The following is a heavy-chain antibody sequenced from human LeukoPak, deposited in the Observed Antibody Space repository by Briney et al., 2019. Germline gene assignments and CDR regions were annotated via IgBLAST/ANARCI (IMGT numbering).Heavy chain of an antibody. Sequence: SETLSLTCTVSGDSVSTINSYWGWIRQPPGKGLEWIGNVYYSGRANYSPSLRSRVTMSVDTSKNRFSLKMTSVTAADTAVYFCARLRKGRYFDYFFESWGQGAPVTVSS. V-gene: IGHV4-39*02. D-gene: IGHD3-9*01. CDR1: GDSVSTINSY. CDR3: ARLRKGRYFDYFFES. J-gene: IGHJ4*02. CDR2: VYYSGRA.